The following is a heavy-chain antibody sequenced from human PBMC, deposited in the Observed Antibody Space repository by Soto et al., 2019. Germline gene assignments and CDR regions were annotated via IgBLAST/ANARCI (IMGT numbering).Heavy chain of an antibody. D-gene: IGHD1-20*01. Sequence: WRSLRLPWAAAGFTFISYGMHRVLQAPGKGLEWVAVIWYDGSNKYYADSVKGRFTISRDNSKNTLYLQMTSLRSEVTAVYYCARDISAFDIWGQRTMVTVSS. CDR2: IWYDGSNK. V-gene: IGHV3-33*01. CDR1: GFTFISYG. J-gene: IGHJ3*02. CDR3: ARDISAFDI.